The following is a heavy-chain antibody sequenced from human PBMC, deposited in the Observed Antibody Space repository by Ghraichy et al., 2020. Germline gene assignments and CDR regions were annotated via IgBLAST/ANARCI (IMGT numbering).Heavy chain of an antibody. J-gene: IGHJ4*02. D-gene: IGHD2-15*01. V-gene: IGHV3-23*01. Sequence: GGSLRLSCAGSGFTFSNYVMRWVRQAPGKGLEWVSGISGSGGSTYYADSVKGRFTISRDNSKNTLYLQMNSLRTEDTAVYYCAKDGEIVVVVAATRPDYWGQGTLVTVSS. CDR1: GFTFSNYV. CDR2: ISGSGGST. CDR3: AKDGEIVVVVAATRPDY.